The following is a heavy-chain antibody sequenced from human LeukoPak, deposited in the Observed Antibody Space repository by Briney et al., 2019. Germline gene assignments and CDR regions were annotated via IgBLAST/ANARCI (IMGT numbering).Heavy chain of an antibody. J-gene: IGHJ4*02. CDR3: ARVKQARSVWYYFDF. V-gene: IGHV1-8*01. Sequence: ASVEVSCKASGYTLTTYDLNWVRQVPGQGLGWTGWLNPNSGQTGYAQKFKGRVTLTRDTSITTAYMELSSLTSDDTAVYFCARVKQARSVWYYFDFWGQGTLVTASS. CDR1: GYTLTTYD. D-gene: IGHD6-19*01. CDR2: LNPNSGQT.